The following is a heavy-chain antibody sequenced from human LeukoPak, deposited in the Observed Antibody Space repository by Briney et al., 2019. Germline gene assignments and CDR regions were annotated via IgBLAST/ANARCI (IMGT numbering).Heavy chain of an antibody. CDR2: IGGSGTRT. CDR3: AKDSGWILFDD. D-gene: IGHD2-2*03. J-gene: IGHJ4*02. V-gene: IGHV3-23*01. CDR1: GFTFTTYG. Sequence: AGGSMRLSCSASGFTFTTYGMNWVRQAPGKGLEWVSGIGGSGTRTYYADSVKGRFTIPRDNSKNTLYLQMNSLRDEDTAVYYCAKDSGWILFDDWGQGTLVTVSS.